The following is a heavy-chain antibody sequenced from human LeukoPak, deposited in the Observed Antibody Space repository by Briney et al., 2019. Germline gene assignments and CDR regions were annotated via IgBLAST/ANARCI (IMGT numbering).Heavy chain of an antibody. V-gene: IGHV1-58*02. CDR1: GFTFRSSA. CDR3: AAETYTDSCCWFDP. D-gene: IGHD3-16*01. J-gene: IGHJ5*02. CDR2: IVVGSGAT. Sequence: SVKVSCKTSGFTFRSSAIQWVRQARGQRLEWIGRIVVGSGATSYAHYLQERLTITRDMSTGTAYLELSGLRSEDTGIYYCAAETYTDSCCWFDPWGQGTLVTVSS.